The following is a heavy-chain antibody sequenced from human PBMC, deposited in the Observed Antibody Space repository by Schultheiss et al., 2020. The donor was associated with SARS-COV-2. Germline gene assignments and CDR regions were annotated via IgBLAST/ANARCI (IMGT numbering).Heavy chain of an antibody. V-gene: IGHV4-30-2*01. CDR3: ARGQLGMEALDY. CDR1: GGSISSGGYS. CDR2: IYHSGST. J-gene: IGHJ4*02. Sequence: SETLSLTCAVSGGSISSGGYSWSWIRQPPGKGLEWIGYIYHSGSTYYNPSLKSRVTISVDRSKNQFSLKLSSVTAADTAVYYCARGQLGMEALDYWGQGTLVTVSS. D-gene: IGHD7-27*01.